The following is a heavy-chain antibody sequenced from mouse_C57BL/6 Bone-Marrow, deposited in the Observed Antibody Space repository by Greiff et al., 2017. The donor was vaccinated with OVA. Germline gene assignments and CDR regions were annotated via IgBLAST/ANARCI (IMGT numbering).Heavy chain of an antibody. CDR1: GYTFTSYG. D-gene: IGHD1-1*01. CDR3: AREGYYYGSSYGYFDY. Sequence: QVQLKQSGAELARPGASVKLSCKASGYTFTSYGISWVKQRTGQGLEWIGEIYPRSGNTYYNEKFKGKATLTADKSSSTAYMELRSLTSEDSAVYFCAREGYYYGSSYGYFDYWGQGTTLTVSS. V-gene: IGHV1-81*01. J-gene: IGHJ2*01. CDR2: IYPRSGNT.